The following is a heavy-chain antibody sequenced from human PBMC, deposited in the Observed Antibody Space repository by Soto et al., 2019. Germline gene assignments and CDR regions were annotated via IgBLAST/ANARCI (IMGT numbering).Heavy chain of an antibody. D-gene: IGHD3-22*01. J-gene: IGHJ4*02. CDR2: ISTNGGST. CDR3: VKGEYYYDSSGYYPFDY. Sequence: GGSLRLSCSASGFTFSSYAMHWVRQAPGNGLEYVSSISTNGGSTHYADSVKGRFTISRDNSKNTQYLQMSSLRADDTAVYYCVKGEYYYDSSGYYPFDYWGQGTLVTVSS. V-gene: IGHV3-64D*06. CDR1: GFTFSSYA.